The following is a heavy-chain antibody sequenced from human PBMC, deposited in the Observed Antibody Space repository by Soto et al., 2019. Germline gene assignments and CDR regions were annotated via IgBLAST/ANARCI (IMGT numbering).Heavy chain of an antibody. D-gene: IGHD6-13*01. J-gene: IGHJ5*02. V-gene: IGHV1-8*01. CDR3: ARVGVYSSSWYWFDP. CDR2: MNPNSGNT. CDR1: GYTFTSYD. Sequence: ASVKVSCKASGYTFTSYDINWVRQVTGQGLEWMGWMNPNSGNTGYAQKFQGRVTMTRNTSISTAYMELSSLRSEDTAVYYCARVGVYSSSWYWFDPWGQGTLVTVSS.